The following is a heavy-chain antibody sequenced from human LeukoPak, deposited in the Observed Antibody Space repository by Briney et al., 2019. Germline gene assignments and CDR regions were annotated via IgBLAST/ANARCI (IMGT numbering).Heavy chain of an antibody. CDR3: AELGITMIGGV. V-gene: IGHV3-48*03. CDR2: ISSSGSTI. J-gene: IGHJ6*04. D-gene: IGHD3-10*02. Sequence: GGSLRLSCAASGFTFSSYEMNWVRQAPGKGLEWVSYISSSGSTIYYADSVKGRFTISRDNAKNSLYLQMNSLRTEDTAVYYCAELGITMIGGVWGKGTTVTISS. CDR1: GFTFSSYE.